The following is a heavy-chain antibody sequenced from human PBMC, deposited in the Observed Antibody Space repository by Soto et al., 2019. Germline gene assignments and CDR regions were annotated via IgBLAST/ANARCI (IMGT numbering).Heavy chain of an antibody. CDR3: AKRSSSSTFDY. Sequence: EVQLLESGGGLVQPGESLRLSCAASGFTFSSYAMSWVRQAPGKGLEWVSVISGSEDSTYYADSVKGRFTISRDNSKNTLYLQMNSLRAEDTAVYYCAKRSSSSTFDYWGQGTLVTVSS. J-gene: IGHJ4*02. CDR1: GFTFSSYA. V-gene: IGHV3-23*01. D-gene: IGHD6-6*01. CDR2: ISGSEDST.